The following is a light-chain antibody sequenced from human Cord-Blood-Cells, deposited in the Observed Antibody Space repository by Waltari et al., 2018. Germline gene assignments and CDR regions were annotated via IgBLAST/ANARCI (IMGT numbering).Light chain of an antibody. J-gene: IGKJ4*01. Sequence: EIVLTQSPATLSLSPGERATLSCRASQSVSSYLAWYQQKPGQAPRLLIYDASNRATGIPARFSGSGSGTDFTRTNSSLEPEDFAVYYCQQRSNWPLTFGGGTKGEIK. CDR2: DAS. V-gene: IGKV3-11*01. CDR1: QSVSSY. CDR3: QQRSNWPLT.